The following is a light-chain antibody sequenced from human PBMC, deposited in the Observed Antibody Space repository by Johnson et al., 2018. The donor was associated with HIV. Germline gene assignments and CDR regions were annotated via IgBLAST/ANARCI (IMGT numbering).Light chain of an antibody. Sequence: QSVLTQPPSVSAAPGQKVTISCSGSSSNIGNNYVSWYQQLPVTAPKLLIYDNNKRPSGIPDRLSGSKSGTSATLGITGLQTGDEAEYYCGTWDSSLSAPYVLGTGTKVPVL. CDR3: GTWDSSLSAPYV. CDR1: SSNIGNNY. CDR2: DNN. J-gene: IGLJ1*01. V-gene: IGLV1-51*01.